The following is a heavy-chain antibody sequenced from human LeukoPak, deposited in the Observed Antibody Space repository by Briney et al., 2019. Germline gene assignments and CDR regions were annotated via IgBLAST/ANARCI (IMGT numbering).Heavy chain of an antibody. CDR3: AREVAGYYYDSSGPPGY. CDR2: ISAYNGNT. D-gene: IGHD3-22*01. CDR1: GGTFSSYA. V-gene: IGHV1-18*01. J-gene: IGHJ4*02. Sequence: ASVKVSCKASGGTFSSYAISWVRQAPGQGLEWMGWISAYNGNTNYAQKLQGRVTMTTDTSTSTAYMELRSLRSDDTAVYYCAREVAGYYYDSSGPPGYWGQGTLVTVSS.